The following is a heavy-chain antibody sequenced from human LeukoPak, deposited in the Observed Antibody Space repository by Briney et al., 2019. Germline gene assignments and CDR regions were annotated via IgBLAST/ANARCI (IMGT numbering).Heavy chain of an antibody. CDR1: GFTFSSYW. CDR3: ARVFFNYDMGEYFDY. D-gene: IGHD3-22*01. J-gene: IGHJ4*02. CDR2: IKQDGSEK. Sequence: GALRLSCAASGFTFSSYWMSWVRQAPGKGLEWVANIKQDGSEKYYVDSVKGRFTISRDNAKNSLYLQMNSLRAEDTAVYYCARVFFNYDMGEYFDYWGQGTLVTVSS. V-gene: IGHV3-7*02.